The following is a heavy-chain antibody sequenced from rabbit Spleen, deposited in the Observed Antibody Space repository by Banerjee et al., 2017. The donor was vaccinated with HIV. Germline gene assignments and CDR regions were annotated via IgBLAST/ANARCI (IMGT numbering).Heavy chain of an antibody. Sequence: EQLEESGGGLVKPEGSLTLTCKASGVSLNDKDVMCWVRQAPGKGLEWISCIAGSSGFTYHASWAKGRFTISKTSSTTVTLQVTSLTAADTATYFCARDTSTSFSSYGMDLWGPGTLVTVS. V-gene: IGHV1S45*01. CDR2: IAGSSGFT. CDR3: ARDTSTSFSSYGMDL. CDR1: GVSLNDKDV. D-gene: IGHD1-1*01. J-gene: IGHJ6*01.